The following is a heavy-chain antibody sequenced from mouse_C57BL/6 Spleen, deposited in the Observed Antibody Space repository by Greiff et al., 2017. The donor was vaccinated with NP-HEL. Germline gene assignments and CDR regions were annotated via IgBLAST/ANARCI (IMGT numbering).Heavy chain of an antibody. V-gene: IGHV1-50*01. CDR2: IDPSDSYT. Sequence: VQLQQPGAELVKPGASVKLSCKASGYTFTSYWMQWVKQRPGQGLEWIGEIDPSDSYTNYNQKFKGKATLTVDTSSSTAYMQLSSLTSEDSAVYYCASYYGSTYYWGQGTTLTVSS. D-gene: IGHD1-1*01. CDR1: GYTFTSYW. J-gene: IGHJ2*01. CDR3: ASYYGSTYY.